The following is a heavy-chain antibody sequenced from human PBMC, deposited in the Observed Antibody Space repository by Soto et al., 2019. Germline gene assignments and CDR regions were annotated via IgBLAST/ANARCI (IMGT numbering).Heavy chain of an antibody. CDR2: IYYSGST. Sequence: PSETLSLTCTVSGGSISSYYWSWIRQPPGKGLEWIGYIYYSGSTNYNPSLKSRVTISVDTSKNQFSLKLSSVTAADTAVYYCARDGYSSSWGTGYFQHWGQGTLVTVSS. J-gene: IGHJ1*01. V-gene: IGHV4-59*01. D-gene: IGHD6-13*01. CDR1: GGSISSYY. CDR3: ARDGYSSSWGTGYFQH.